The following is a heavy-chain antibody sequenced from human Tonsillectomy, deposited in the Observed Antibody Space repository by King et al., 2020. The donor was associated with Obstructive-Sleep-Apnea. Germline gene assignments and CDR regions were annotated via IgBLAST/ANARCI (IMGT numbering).Heavy chain of an antibody. D-gene: IGHD2-2*01. V-gene: IGHV3-48*04. CDR2: IISSISTI. CDR1: GFTFISYS. CDR3: ARDLKYQLLSYYYYGMDV. J-gene: IGHJ6*02. Sequence: VQLVESGGGLVQPGVSLRLSCAASGFTFISYSMNCVRQAPGKGREWVYYIISSISTIYIAVSVKVRFTLSRDNAKNSLYLQMNILRAEDTAVYYCARDLKYQLLSYYYYGMDVWGQGTTVTVSS.